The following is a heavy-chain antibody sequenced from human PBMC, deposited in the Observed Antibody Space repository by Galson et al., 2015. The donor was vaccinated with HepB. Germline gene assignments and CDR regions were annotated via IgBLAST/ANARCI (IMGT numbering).Heavy chain of an antibody. D-gene: IGHD3-16*01. J-gene: IGHJ2*01. Sequence: SLRLSCAASRFTFSSYAMTWVRQSPGKGLEWVSSILESGGSTYYADSVKGRFTISRDNSKDTLYLQMNSLRAEDTAVYCCAKDRGGYVWYFDLWGRGSLVTVSS. V-gene: IGHV3-23*01. CDR3: AKDRGGYVWYFDL. CDR2: ILESGGST. CDR1: RFTFSSYA.